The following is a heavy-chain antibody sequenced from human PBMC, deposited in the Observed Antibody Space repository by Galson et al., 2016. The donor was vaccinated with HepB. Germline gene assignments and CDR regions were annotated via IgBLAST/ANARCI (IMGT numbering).Heavy chain of an antibody. CDR2: ITPFNGXT. V-gene: IGHV1-45*02. CDR1: GXXFTYRX. J-gene: IGHJ4*02. D-gene: IGHD6-6*01. CDR3: ARSEYSXSFDY. Sequence: KVSCKASGXXFTYRXXHWVRXAPGQALEXXXWITPFNGXTNYEQKFQDRVTITRDRSMSTAYMELSSLRSEXSAIYYXARSEYSXSFDYWGQGTLVTVSS.